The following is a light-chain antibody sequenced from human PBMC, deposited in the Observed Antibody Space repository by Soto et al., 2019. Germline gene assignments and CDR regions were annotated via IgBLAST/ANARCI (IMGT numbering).Light chain of an antibody. CDR3: QHRVHGVT. J-gene: IGKJ4*01. Sequence: EIVLTQSPATLSLSLGERATLSCRASQSVSSYLGWYQQKPGQAPRLIMSDVSKRATGIPARFSGSGSGTDFTLTISSLEPEDFAVYYCQHRVHGVTFSGGTTVEIK. V-gene: IGKV3-11*01. CDR2: DVS. CDR1: QSVSSY.